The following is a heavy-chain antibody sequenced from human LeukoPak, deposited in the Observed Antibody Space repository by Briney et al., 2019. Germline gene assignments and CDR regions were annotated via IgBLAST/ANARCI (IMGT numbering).Heavy chain of an antibody. D-gene: IGHD1-26*01. CDR2: INHSGST. CDR3: ARTTGSYYDRDGFDI. Sequence: SETLSLTCAVYGGSFSGYYWSWIRQPPGKGLEWIGEINHSGSTNYNPSLKSRLTISVDTSKNQFSLKLSSVTAADTAVYYCARTTGSYYDRDGFDIWGQGTMVTVSS. V-gene: IGHV4-34*01. CDR1: GGSFSGYY. J-gene: IGHJ3*02.